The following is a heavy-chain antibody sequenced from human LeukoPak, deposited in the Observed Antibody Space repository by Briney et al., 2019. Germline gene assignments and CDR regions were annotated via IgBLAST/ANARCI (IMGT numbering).Heavy chain of an antibody. V-gene: IGHV1-2*06. CDR1: GYTFTCYY. CDR3: AREYGDYVYWYFDL. J-gene: IGHJ2*01. Sequence: ASVKVSCKASGYTFTCYYMHWVRQAPGQGLEWMGRINPNSGGTNYAQKFQGRVTMTRDTSISTAYMELSRLRSDDTAVYYCAREYGDYVYWYFDLWGRGTLVTVSS. D-gene: IGHD4-17*01. CDR2: INPNSGGT.